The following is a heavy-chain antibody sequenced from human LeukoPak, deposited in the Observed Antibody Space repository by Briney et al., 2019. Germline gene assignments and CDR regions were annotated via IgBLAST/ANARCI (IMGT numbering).Heavy chain of an antibody. CDR2: ISAGVGTT. D-gene: IGHD4-17*01. CDR3: AKGTYGYWYYDF. Sequence: SGGSLRLSCAASGFTFSNAWMNWVRQAPGKGLEWVAGISAGVGTTYSSDSVKGRFTISRDNSKNTLYLQIHSLRADDTAVYFCAKGTYGYWYYDFWGRGTQVIVSS. J-gene: IGHJ2*01. CDR1: GFTFSNAW. V-gene: IGHV3-23*01.